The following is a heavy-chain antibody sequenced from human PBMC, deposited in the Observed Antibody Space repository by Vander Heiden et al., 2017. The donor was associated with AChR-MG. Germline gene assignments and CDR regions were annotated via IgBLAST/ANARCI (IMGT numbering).Heavy chain of an antibody. J-gene: IGHJ6*03. D-gene: IGHD3-3*01. CDR2: IIPIFGTA. CDR1: GGTFSSYA. CDR3: ARLEPARKYYYYYYMDV. V-gene: IGHV1-69*01. Sequence: QVQLVQSGAEVKKPGSSVKVSCKASGGTFSSYAIRWVRQAPGQGLEWMGGIIPIFGTANYAQKFQGRVTITADESTSTAYMEMSSLRSEDTAVYYCARLEPARKYYYYYYMDVWGKGTTVTVSS.